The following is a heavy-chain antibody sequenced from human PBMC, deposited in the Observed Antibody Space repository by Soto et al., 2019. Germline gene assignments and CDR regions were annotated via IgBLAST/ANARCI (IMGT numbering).Heavy chain of an antibody. V-gene: IGHV4-31*03. CDR2: IYYSGST. CDR3: ARGITIFGVVTPRWFDP. CDR1: VGSISSGGYY. D-gene: IGHD3-3*01. J-gene: IGHJ5*02. Sequence: SETLSLTCTVSVGSISSGGYYWSWIRQHPGKGLEWIGYIYYSGSTYYNPSLKSRVTISVDTSKNQFSLKLSSVTAADTAVYYCARGITIFGVVTPRWFDPWGQGTLVTVSS.